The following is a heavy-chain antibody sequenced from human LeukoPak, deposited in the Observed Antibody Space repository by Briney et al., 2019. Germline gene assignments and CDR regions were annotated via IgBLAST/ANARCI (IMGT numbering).Heavy chain of an antibody. CDR2: IYSGGST. D-gene: IGHD6-19*01. CDR1: GFTVSSNY. CDR3: ARDSSGWSNYYYYGMDV. J-gene: IGHJ6*02. Sequence: PGGSLRLSCAASGFTVSSNYMSWVRQAPGKGLEWVSVIYSGGSTYYADSVKGRFTISRDNSKNTLYLQMNSLRAEDTAVYYCARDSSGWSNYYYYGMDVWGQGTTVTVSS. V-gene: IGHV3-66*01.